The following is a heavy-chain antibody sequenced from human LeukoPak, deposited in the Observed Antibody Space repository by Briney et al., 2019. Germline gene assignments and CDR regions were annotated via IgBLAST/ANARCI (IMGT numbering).Heavy chain of an antibody. CDR3: AKGETYYDFWSDA. CDR2: ISWNSGSI. D-gene: IGHD3-3*01. Sequence: GGSLRLSCAASGFTFDDYAMHWVRQAPGKGLEWVSGISWNSGSIGYADSVKGRFTISRDNSKNTLYLQMNSLRAEDTAVYYCAKGETYYDFWSDAWGQGTLVTVSS. J-gene: IGHJ4*02. V-gene: IGHV3-9*01. CDR1: GFTFDDYA.